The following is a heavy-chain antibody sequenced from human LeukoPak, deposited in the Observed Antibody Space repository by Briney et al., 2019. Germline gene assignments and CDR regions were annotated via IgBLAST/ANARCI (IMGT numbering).Heavy chain of an antibody. V-gene: IGHV1-2*02. CDR2: INPNSGGT. J-gene: IGHJ6*03. CDR1: GYTFTSYY. CDR3: ARGVTARGFYYYMDV. Sequence: ASVKVSCKASGYTFTSYYMHWVRQAPGQGLERVGWINPNSGGTSYAQKFQGRVTMTRDTSISTAYMDLSRLRSDDTAVYYCARGVTARGFYYYMDVWGKGTTVTISS. D-gene: IGHD2-21*02.